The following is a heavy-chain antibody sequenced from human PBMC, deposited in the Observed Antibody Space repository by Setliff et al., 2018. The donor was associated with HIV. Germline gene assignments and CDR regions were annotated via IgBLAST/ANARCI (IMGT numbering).Heavy chain of an antibody. D-gene: IGHD3-22*01. J-gene: IGHJ1*01. CDR1: GGSISSYY. V-gene: IGHV4-59*01. CDR2: IYYSGST. Sequence: KTSETLSLTCTVSGGSISSYYWSWIRQPPGKGLEWIGYIYYSGSTNYNPSLKSRVTMSVDTSKNQFSLKLSSVTAADTAVYYCASTYYYDSLHFHHWGQGTLVTVSS. CDR3: ASTYYYDSLHFHH.